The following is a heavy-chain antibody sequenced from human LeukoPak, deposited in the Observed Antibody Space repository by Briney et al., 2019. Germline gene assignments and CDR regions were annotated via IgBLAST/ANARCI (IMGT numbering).Heavy chain of an antibody. Sequence: GGSLGLSCAASGFTFSSYWMHWARQDPGKGLVCVSHINNDGSITNYADSVKGRFTISRDNAKTSLYLQMNSLRAEDTALYYCAKDIKDGSSWYLEYFQHWGQGTLVTVPS. CDR2: INNDGSIT. CDR1: GFTFSSYW. V-gene: IGHV3-74*01. J-gene: IGHJ1*01. D-gene: IGHD6-13*01. CDR3: AKDIKDGSSWYLEYFQH.